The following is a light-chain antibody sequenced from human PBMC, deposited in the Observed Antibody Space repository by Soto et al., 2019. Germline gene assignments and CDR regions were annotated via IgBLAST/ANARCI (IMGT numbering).Light chain of an antibody. CDR1: QGIAPY. J-gene: IGKJ4*01. CDR3: QKYNSAPLT. V-gene: IGKV1-27*01. CDR2: ATS. Sequence: DVQMTQSPSSLSAFVGDRVTITCRASQGIAPYLAWFQQKPGKVPKLLIYATSTLQSGVPSRFSGSGSGTDFTLTDTSLQPEDVGTYYGQKYNSAPLTFGGGTKVEIK.